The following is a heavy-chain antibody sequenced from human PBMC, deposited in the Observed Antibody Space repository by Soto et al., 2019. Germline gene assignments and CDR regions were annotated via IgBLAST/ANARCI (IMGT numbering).Heavy chain of an antibody. CDR1: GFTFSSYD. Sequence: EVQLVESGGGLVQPGGSLRLSCAAAGFTFSSYDMHWVRQVIGKGLEWVSGIGSGGDTYYPGSVKGRFTISRENAKNSFYLQMPSLRAGDTAIYYCARAGAVAGTALDYWGQGTLVAFTS. CDR3: ARAGAVAGTALDY. CDR2: IGSGGDT. D-gene: IGHD6-19*01. V-gene: IGHV3-13*04. J-gene: IGHJ4*02.